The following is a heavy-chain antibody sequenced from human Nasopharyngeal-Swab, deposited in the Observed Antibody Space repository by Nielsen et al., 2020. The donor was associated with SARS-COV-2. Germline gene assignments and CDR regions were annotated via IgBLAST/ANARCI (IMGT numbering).Heavy chain of an antibody. CDR1: GFTFSSYA. V-gene: IGHV3-30-3*01. CDR2: ISYDGSNE. CDR3: ARDSAVAGRGRVPGY. D-gene: IGHD6-19*01. Sequence: GESLKISCAASGFTFSSYAMHWVRQAPGKGLEWVAVISYDGSNEYYADSVKGRFTISRDNSKNTLYLQMNSLRAEDTAVYYCARDSAVAGRGRVPGYWGQGTLVTVSS. J-gene: IGHJ4*02.